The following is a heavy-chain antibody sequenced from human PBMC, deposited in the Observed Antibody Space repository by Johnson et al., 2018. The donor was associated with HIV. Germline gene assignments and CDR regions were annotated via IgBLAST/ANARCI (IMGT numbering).Heavy chain of an antibody. V-gene: IGHV3-30*02. CDR3: AKEPLVRGVNAFDI. CDR1: GFTFTSYG. D-gene: IGHD3-10*01. Sequence: VQVVESGGGVDQPGGSLRLSCAASGFTFTSYGMHWVRQAPGKGLEWVAFIRYDGSKKYYADSVKGRFTISRDNSKNTLFLQMNSLRAEDTAVYYCAKEPLVRGVNAFDIWGQGTMVTVSS. CDR2: IRYDGSKK. J-gene: IGHJ3*02.